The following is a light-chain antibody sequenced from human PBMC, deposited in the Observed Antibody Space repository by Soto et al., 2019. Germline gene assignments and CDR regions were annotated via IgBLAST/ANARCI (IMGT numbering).Light chain of an antibody. CDR2: DAF. V-gene: IGKV3-11*01. J-gene: IGKJ5*01. Sequence: EIVLTQSPATLSLSPGERATLSCRASQSVSSYLAWYQQKPGQAPRLLIYDAFNRAAGIPARFSGSGSGTDFTLTISSLESEDFAVYYCQHRSNWPITFGQGTRLDIK. CDR3: QHRSNWPIT. CDR1: QSVSSY.